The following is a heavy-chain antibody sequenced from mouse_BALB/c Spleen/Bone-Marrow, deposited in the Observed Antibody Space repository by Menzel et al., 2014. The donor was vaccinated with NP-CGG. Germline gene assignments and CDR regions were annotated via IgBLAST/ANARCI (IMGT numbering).Heavy chain of an antibody. J-gene: IGHJ4*01. CDR3: AREDGYFHYYAVDY. V-gene: IGHV2-9*02. Sequence: QVQLKESGPGLVAPSQSPSITCTVSGFSLTSYGVHWVRQPPGKGLEWLGIIWAGGSTNYNSALMSRLSISKDNSKSQVFLKMNSLQTDDTAMYYCAREDGYFHYYAVDYWGQGTSVTVSS. CDR1: GFSLTSYG. D-gene: IGHD2-3*01. CDR2: IWAGGST.